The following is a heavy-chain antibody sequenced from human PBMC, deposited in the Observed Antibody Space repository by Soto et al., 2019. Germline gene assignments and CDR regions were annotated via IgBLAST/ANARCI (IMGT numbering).Heavy chain of an antibody. CDR1: GGTFSSYA. V-gene: IGHV1-69*01. CDR2: IIPIFGTA. Sequence: QVQLVQSGAEVKKPGSSVKVSCKASGGTFSSYATSWVRQAPGQGLEWMGGIIPIFGTANYAQKVQGRVTITADESTSTAYMELSSLRSEDTAVYYCARKNDFWSCYSYGMDVWGQGTTVTVSS. J-gene: IGHJ6*02. CDR3: ARKNDFWSCYSYGMDV. D-gene: IGHD3-3*01.